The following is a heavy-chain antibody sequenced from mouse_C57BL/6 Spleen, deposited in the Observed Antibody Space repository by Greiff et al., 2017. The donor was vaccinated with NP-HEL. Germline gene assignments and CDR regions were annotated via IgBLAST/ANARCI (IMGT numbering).Heavy chain of an antibody. V-gene: IGHV2-9-1*01. CDR1: GFSLTSYA. J-gene: IGHJ3*01. D-gene: IGHD1-1*01. CDR2: IWTGGGT. Sequence: VKLVESGPGLVAPSQSLSITCTVSGFSLTSYAISWVRQPPGKGLEWLGVIWTGGGTNYNSALKSRLSISKDNSKSQVFLKMNSLQTDDTARYYCARNHYYGSSYQAWFAYWGQGTLVTVSA. CDR3: ARNHYYGSSYQAWFAY.